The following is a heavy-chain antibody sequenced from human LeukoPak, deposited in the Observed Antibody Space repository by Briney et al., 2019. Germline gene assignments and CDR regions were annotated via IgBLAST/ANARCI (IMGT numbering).Heavy chain of an antibody. CDR1: GGSISSSNW. V-gene: IGHV4-4*02. CDR3: ARSRTLRFLEWLFDY. D-gene: IGHD3-3*01. CDR2: IYHSGST. Sequence: SETLSLTCAVSGGSISSSNWWSWVRQPPGKGLEWIGEIYHSGSTNYNPSLKSRVTISVDKSKNQFSLKLSSVTAADTAVYYCARSRTLRFLEWLFDYWGQGTLVTVSS. J-gene: IGHJ4*02.